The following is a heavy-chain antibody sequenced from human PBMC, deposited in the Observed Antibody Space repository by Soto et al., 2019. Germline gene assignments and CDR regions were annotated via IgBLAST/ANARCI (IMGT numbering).Heavy chain of an antibody. CDR3: AKEAVYCSSTSCYAGGYYYYYMDV. J-gene: IGHJ6*03. D-gene: IGHD2-2*01. CDR1: GFTFDDYA. Sequence: GGSLRLSCAASGFTFDDYAMHWVRQAPGKGLEWVSGISWNSGSIGYADSVKGRFTISRDKAKNSLYLQMNSLRAEDTALYYCAKEAVYCSSTSCYAGGYYYYYMDVWGKGTTVTVSS. V-gene: IGHV3-9*01. CDR2: ISWNSGSI.